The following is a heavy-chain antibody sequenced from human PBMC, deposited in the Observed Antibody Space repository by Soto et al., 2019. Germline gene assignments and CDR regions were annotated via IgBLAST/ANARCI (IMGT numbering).Heavy chain of an antibody. J-gene: IGHJ3*02. CDR2: IYYSGST. Sequence: QVQLQESGPGLVKPSETLSLTCTVSGGSISSYYWSWIRQPPGKGLEWIGYIYYSGSTNYNPSLESRVTISVDTSKNQFSLKLSSVTAADTAVYYCARTSLVETNSGDAFDIWGQGTMVTVSS. CDR1: GGSISSYY. CDR3: ARTSLVETNSGDAFDI. D-gene: IGHD5-18*01. V-gene: IGHV4-59*01.